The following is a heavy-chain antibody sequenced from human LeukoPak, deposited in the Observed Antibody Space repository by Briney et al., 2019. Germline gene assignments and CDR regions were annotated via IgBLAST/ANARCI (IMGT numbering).Heavy chain of an antibody. V-gene: IGHV3-7*01. CDR2: IKQDGSEK. CDR3: ARDKIVGATLLDY. CDR1: GFTFSNFW. Sequence: GGSLRLSCAASGFTFSNFWMSWVRQAPGKGLEWVANIKQDGSEKYYVDSVKGRFTISRDNAKNSLYLQMNSLRAEDTAVYYCARDKIVGATLLDYWGQGTLVTVSS. J-gene: IGHJ4*02. D-gene: IGHD1-26*01.